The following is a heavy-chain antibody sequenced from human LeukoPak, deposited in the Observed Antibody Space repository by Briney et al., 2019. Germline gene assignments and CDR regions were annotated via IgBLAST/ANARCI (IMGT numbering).Heavy chain of an antibody. Sequence: GASLKISCKASGYIFTNYWIGWVRQMPGKGLEWMGIIQPRDSDTRYSPSFQGRVTFSADKSINTAYLQWSSLKASDTAMYYCARPSESSGYYSHDAFDIWGPGTVVTVSS. CDR3: ARPSESSGYYSHDAFDI. V-gene: IGHV5-51*01. D-gene: IGHD3-22*01. CDR2: IQPRDSDT. CDR1: GYIFTNYW. J-gene: IGHJ3*02.